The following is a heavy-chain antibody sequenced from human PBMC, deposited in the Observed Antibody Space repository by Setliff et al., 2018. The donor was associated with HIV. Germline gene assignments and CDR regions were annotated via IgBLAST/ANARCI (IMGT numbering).Heavy chain of an antibody. CDR1: GFTFSSYA. D-gene: IGHD6-19*01. J-gene: IGHJ5*02. Sequence: PGESLKISCAASGFTFSSYAMSWVRQAPGKGLEWVSAISGSGGSTYYADSVKGRFTISRDNSKNTLYLQMNSLRAEDTAVYYCAKKAPRIAVAGTNWFDPWGQGTLVTVSS. CDR2: ISGSGGST. V-gene: IGHV3-23*01. CDR3: AKKAPRIAVAGTNWFDP.